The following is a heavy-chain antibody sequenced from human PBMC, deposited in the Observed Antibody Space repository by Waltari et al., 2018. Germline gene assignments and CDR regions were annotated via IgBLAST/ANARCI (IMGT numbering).Heavy chain of an antibody. J-gene: IGHJ4*02. CDR1: GFTVTDNY. Sequence: EVQLVESGGGLIQPGGSLRLSCAASGFTVTDNYMSWVRQAPGKGVEGVSVIYTDGRTYYAESVKGRFTVSRDDSKNTMYVQMNSLRAEDTAMYYCARDGFPDDDGDYLGYWGQGTLVTVSS. V-gene: IGHV3-53*01. D-gene: IGHD4-17*01. CDR3: ARDGFPDDDGDYLGY. CDR2: IYTDGRT.